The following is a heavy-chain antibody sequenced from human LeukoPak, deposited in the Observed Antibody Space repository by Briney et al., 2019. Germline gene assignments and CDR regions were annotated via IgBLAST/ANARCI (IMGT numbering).Heavy chain of an antibody. V-gene: IGHV4-34*01. Sequence: SETLSLTCAVYGGSFSGYYWSWIRQPPGKGLEWIGEINHSGSTNYNPSLKSRVTISVDTSKSQFSLKLSSVTAADTAVYYCARAKYYYGSGSYYKPYYFDYWGQGTLVTVSS. CDR3: ARAKYYYGSGSYYKPYYFDY. CDR2: INHSGST. CDR1: GGSFSGYY. J-gene: IGHJ4*02. D-gene: IGHD3-10*01.